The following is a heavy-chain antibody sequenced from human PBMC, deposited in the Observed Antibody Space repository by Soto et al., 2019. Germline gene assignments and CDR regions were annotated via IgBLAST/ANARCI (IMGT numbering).Heavy chain of an antibody. CDR2: IVPMAGRT. D-gene: IGHD3-10*01. Sequence: QVQLVQSGAEVKKTGSSVKVSCKASGGSFSSYTISWVRQAPGQGLEWMGRIVPMAGRTIYAQKFQGRVAISADKSPTTAYMDLSNLASEDTAMYYCALDSGSDVFDIWGQGTLVTVSS. V-gene: IGHV1-69*02. CDR3: ALDSGSDVFDI. CDR1: GGSFSSYT. J-gene: IGHJ3*02.